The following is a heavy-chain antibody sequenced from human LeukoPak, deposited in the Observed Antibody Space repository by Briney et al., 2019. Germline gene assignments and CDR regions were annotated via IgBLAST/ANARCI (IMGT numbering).Heavy chain of an antibody. V-gene: IGHV1-69*06. D-gene: IGHD1-26*01. J-gene: IGHJ4*02. CDR2: IIPIFGTA. CDR1: GGTFSSYA. Sequence: GASVKVSCKASGGTFSSYAISWVRQAPGQGLEWMGGIIPIFGTANYAQKFQGRVTITADKSTSTAYMELSSLRSEDTAVYYCARVGATGGHFDYWGQGTLVTVSS. CDR3: ARVGATGGHFDY.